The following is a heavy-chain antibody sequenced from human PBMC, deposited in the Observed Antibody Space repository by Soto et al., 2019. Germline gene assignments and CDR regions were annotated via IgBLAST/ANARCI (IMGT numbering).Heavy chain of an antibody. Sequence: ASVKVSCKASGYTFTSYDINWVRQATGQGLEWMGWMNANNGNTGYAQKFQGRVTMTRDTSASTAYMELSSLRSEDTAVYYCARTYPYYYGSGSYYPDYWGQGTLVTVSS. CDR2: MNANNGNT. CDR1: GYTFTSYD. V-gene: IGHV1-8*01. CDR3: ARTYPYYYGSGSYYPDY. J-gene: IGHJ4*02. D-gene: IGHD3-10*01.